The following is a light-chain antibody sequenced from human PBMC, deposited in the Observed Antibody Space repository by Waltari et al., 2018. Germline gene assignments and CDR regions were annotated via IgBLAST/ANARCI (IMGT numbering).Light chain of an antibody. CDR1: ESVFGY. CDR2: DTF. V-gene: IGKV3-11*01. CDR3: QQRSIWPLT. J-gene: IGKJ4*01. Sequence: EIVLTQSPATLSVSPGERATLSCRASESVFGYLAWYQQKPGQAHRLLIFDTFKRATGIPARFSGSGYGTDFTLTINSLETEDFALYYCQQRSIWPLTFGGGTKVDVK.